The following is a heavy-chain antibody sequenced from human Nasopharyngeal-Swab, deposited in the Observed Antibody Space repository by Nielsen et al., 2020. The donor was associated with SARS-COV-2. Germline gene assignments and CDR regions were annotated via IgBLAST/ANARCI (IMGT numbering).Heavy chain of an antibody. CDR1: GGSISSYY. CDR3: ARVSGWYEMDV. CDR2: IYYSGST. J-gene: IGHJ6*04. Sequence: SETLSLTCTVSGGSISSYYGSWIRQPPGKGLEWIGYIYYSGSTNYNPSLKSRVTISVDTSKNQFSLKLSSVTAADTAVYYCARVSGWYEMDVCGKGTTVTFSS. V-gene: IGHV4-59*01. D-gene: IGHD6-19*01.